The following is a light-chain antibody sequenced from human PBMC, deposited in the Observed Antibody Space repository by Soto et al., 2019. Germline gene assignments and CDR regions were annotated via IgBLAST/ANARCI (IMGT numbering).Light chain of an antibody. CDR1: QSLLHSNGYNY. Sequence: IVMTQSPLSLPVTPAEPASISCRSSQSLLHSNGYNYLDWYLQKPGQSPQLLIYLGSNRSSGVPDRFSGSGSGTDFTLKIGLVEAEDVGVYYCMQRIQIPQTSGGGTKVDIK. J-gene: IGKJ4*01. V-gene: IGKV2-28*01. CDR3: MQRIQIPQT. CDR2: LGS.